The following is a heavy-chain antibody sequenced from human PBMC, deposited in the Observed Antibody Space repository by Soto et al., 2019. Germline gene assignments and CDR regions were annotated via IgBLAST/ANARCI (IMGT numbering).Heavy chain of an antibody. CDR3: ARIQSSSSWADYYYYGMDV. J-gene: IGHJ6*02. CDR1: GFSLSNARMG. CDR2: IFSNDEK. Sequence: QVTLKESSPVLVKPTETLTLTCTVSGFSLSNARMGVSWIRQPPGKALEWLAHIFSNDEKSYSTSLKSRLTISKDTSKSQVVLTMTNMDPVDTATYYCARIQSSSSWADYYYYGMDVWGQGTTVTVSS. V-gene: IGHV2-26*01. D-gene: IGHD6-13*01.